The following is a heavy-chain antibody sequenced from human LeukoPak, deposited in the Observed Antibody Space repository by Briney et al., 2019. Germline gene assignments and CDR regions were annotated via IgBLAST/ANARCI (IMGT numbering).Heavy chain of an antibody. CDR2: IYYSGST. V-gene: IGHV4-39*01. J-gene: IGHJ5*02. D-gene: IGHD3-10*01. CDR3: ARHGPNYGSGSSLNWFDP. Sequence: TSETLSLTCTVSGGSNSSSSYYWGWIRQPPGKGLEWIGSIYYSGSTYYNPSLKSRVTISVNTSKNQFSLKLSSVTAADTAVYYCARHGPNYGSGSSLNWFDPWGQGTLVTVSS. CDR1: GGSNSSSSYY.